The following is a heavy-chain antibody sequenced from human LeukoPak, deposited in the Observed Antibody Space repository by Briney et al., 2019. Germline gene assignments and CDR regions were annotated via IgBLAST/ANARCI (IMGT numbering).Heavy chain of an antibody. CDR3: AGEDYYDSSRHWFDP. V-gene: IGHV1-18*01. CDR1: GYTLTAYS. J-gene: IGHJ5*02. Sequence: ASVKVSYKASGYTLTAYSLSWVTQTPGRGLEWMGWICAYNGNRNYAQKLQGRDTMTTDTSTRTAYMEMRSLRSDDTPVYFCAGEDYYDSSRHWFDPWGQGTLVTVS. CDR2: ICAYNGNR. D-gene: IGHD3-22*01.